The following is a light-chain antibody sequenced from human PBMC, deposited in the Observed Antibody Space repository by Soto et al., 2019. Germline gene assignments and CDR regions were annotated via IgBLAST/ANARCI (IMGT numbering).Light chain of an antibody. CDR1: QGISSY. J-gene: IGKJ1*01. CDR2: AAS. CDR3: QQYYSSWT. V-gene: IGKV1-9*01. Sequence: DIQLTQSPSFLSASVGDRVTITCRASQGISSYLAWYQQKPGKAPKLLIYAASTMQSGVPSRFRGSGSGTDFTLTISSLQAEDVAVYYCQQYYSSWTFGQGTKVDI.